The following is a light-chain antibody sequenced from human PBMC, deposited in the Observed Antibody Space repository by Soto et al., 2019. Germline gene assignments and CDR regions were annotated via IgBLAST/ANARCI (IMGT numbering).Light chain of an antibody. CDR3: QQLGTSPFT. CDR2: RAS. Sequence: EIVLTQSPGTLSLSPGERATLSCRASQNVLNNYLSWYQQKLGQAPRLLIYRASNRATGIPDRFSGSGSGTDFTLAITRLEPEDFAVYFCQQLGTSPFTFGPGTKVEI. V-gene: IGKV3-20*01. J-gene: IGKJ3*01. CDR1: QNVLNNY.